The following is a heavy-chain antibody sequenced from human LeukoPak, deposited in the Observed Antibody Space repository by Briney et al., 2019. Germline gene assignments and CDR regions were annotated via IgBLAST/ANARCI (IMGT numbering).Heavy chain of an antibody. V-gene: IGHV1-2*02. J-gene: IGHJ4*02. D-gene: IGHD5-12*01. Sequence: ASVKVSCKASGYTFTGYYMHWVRQAPGQGLEWMGWINPNSGGTNYAQKFQGRVTMTRDTSISTAYMELSRLRSDDTAVYYCARDSGYDSGGYYLDYWGQGTLVTVSS. CDR2: INPNSGGT. CDR1: GYTFTGYY. CDR3: ARDSGYDSGGYYLDY.